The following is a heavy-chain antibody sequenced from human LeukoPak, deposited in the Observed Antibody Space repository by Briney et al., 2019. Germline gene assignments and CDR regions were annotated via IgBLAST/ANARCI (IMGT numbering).Heavy chain of an antibody. Sequence: GGSLRLSCAASGFTFSSYAMHWVRQAPGKGLEWVAVISYDGSNKYYADSMKGRFTISRDNSKNTLYLQMNSLRAEDTAVYYCARFSWSIDYWGQGTLVTVSS. CDR1: GFTFSSYA. J-gene: IGHJ4*02. V-gene: IGHV3-30-3*01. D-gene: IGHD3-3*01. CDR2: ISYDGSNK. CDR3: ARFSWSIDY.